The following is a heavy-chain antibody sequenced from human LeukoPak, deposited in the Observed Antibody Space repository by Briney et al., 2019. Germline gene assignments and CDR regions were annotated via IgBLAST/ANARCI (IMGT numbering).Heavy chain of an antibody. Sequence: SETLSLTCTVSGGSISSSSYYWGWIRQPPGKGLEWIGSIYYSGSTYYNPSLKSRVTISVDTSKNQFSLRLSSVTAADTAVYYCARRRGYYFDYWGQGTLVTVSS. CDR1: GGSISSSSYY. V-gene: IGHV4-39*01. CDR3: ARRRGYYFDY. D-gene: IGHD3-10*01. J-gene: IGHJ4*02. CDR2: IYYSGST.